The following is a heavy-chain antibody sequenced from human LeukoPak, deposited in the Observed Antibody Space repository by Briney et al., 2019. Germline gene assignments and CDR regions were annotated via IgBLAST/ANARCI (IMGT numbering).Heavy chain of an antibody. CDR3: AREAHPVAGGKDAFDI. D-gene: IGHD6-19*01. CDR1: GGSISSSSYY. J-gene: IGHJ3*02. CDR2: IYYSGST. Sequence: SETLSLTCTVSGGSISSSSYYWGWIRQPPGKGLEWIGSIYYSGSTYYNPSLKSRVTISVDTSKNQFSLKLSSVTAADTAVYYCAREAHPVAGGKDAFDIWGQGTMVTVSS. V-gene: IGHV4-39*07.